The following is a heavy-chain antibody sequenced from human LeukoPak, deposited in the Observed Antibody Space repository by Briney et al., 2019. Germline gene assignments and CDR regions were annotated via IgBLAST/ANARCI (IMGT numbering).Heavy chain of an antibody. CDR2: MFYGGTT. V-gene: IGHV4-59*08. D-gene: IGHD4-23*01. CDR1: GDSLSPSS. CDR3: VRHWVHDFGGSDWYFDL. Sequence: SETLSLTCTVSGDSLSPSSWSWIRQSPGGGLEWIGYMFYGGTTNHNPSLKGRVTMSMVTSKDQFSLSLSSVTAADTAVYFCVRHWVHDFGGSDWYFDLWCRGTLVTVSS. J-gene: IGHJ2*01.